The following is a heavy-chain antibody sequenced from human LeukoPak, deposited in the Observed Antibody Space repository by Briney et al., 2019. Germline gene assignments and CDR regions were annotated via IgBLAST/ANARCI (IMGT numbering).Heavy chain of an antibody. J-gene: IGHJ4*02. CDR1: GGSISLYY. CDR3: ARGRGSLTY. Sequence: SETLSPACTVSGGSISLYYWSWIRQPPGKGLEWIGYFYDTRSPKYNPSLERRVTISVDMSRNQFSLNLTSVTAADTAVYYCARGRGSLTYWGQGTLATVSS. D-gene: IGHD5-12*01. V-gene: IGHV4-59*01. CDR2: FYDTRSP.